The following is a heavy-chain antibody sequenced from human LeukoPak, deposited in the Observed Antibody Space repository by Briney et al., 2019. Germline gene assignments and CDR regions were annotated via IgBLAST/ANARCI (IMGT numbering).Heavy chain of an antibody. J-gene: IGHJ4*02. CDR2: ISYDGSHK. Sequence: GGSLRLSCAASGFTFSSYAMHWVRQAPGKGLEWVALISYDGSHKYYADSVKGRFTISRDNAKNTLYLQMDSLRAEDTAVYYCARDSHGSGVFDYWGQGTLVTVSS. CDR3: ARDSHGSGVFDY. D-gene: IGHD3-10*01. V-gene: IGHV3-30*04. CDR1: GFTFSSYA.